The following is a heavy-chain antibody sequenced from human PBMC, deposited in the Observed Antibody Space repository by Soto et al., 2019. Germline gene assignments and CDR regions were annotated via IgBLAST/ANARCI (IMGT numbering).Heavy chain of an antibody. CDR1: GGTFSSYA. CDR2: IIPIFGTA. Sequence: QVQLVQSGAEVKKPGSSVKGSCKASGGTFSSYAISWVRQAPGQGLEWMGGIIPIFGTANYAQKFQGRITITADESTSPAYMELSSLRSEDTAVYYWAREVVDGYKYFDYWGQGTLVTVSS. V-gene: IGHV1-69*01. CDR3: AREVVDGYKYFDY. D-gene: IGHD5-12*01. J-gene: IGHJ4*02.